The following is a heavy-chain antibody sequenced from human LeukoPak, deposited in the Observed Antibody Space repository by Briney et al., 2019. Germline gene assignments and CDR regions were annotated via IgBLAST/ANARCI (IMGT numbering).Heavy chain of an antibody. CDR3: ARDSLTGYSGSDY. J-gene: IGHJ4*02. CDR1: GFTFSYYW. D-gene: IGHD3-9*01. Sequence: GGSLRLSCEASGFTFSYYWMHWVRQAPGKGLEWVSRIYSDGSNTRYADSVKGRVTVSRDNAKNTLYLDLTNLRPEDTAVYYCARDSLTGYSGSDYWGQGTLVTVSS. V-gene: IGHV3-74*01. CDR2: IYSDGSNT.